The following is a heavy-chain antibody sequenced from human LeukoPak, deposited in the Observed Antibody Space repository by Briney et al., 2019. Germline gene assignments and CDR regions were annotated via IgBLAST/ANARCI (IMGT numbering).Heavy chain of an antibody. V-gene: IGHV4-30-4*08. D-gene: IGHD3-10*01. J-gene: IGHJ4*02. Sequence: PSETLSLTCAVYGGSFSGYYWSWIRQPPGKGLEWIGYIYYSGSTYYNPSLKSRVTISVDTSKNQFSLKLSSVTAADTAVYYCARTSRLLWFGELLPPYFDYWGQGTLVTGSS. CDR3: ARTSRLLWFGELLPPYFDY. CDR1: GGSFSGYY. CDR2: IYYSGST.